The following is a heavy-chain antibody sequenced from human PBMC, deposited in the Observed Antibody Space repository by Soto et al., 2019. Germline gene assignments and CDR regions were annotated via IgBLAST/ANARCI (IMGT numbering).Heavy chain of an antibody. CDR3: ARGRPNYFYYGLDV. V-gene: IGHV4-30-4*01. Sequence: SETLSLTCTVSGGSIKSDYYWAWVRQPPGGGLQWMGYKYYSGATDSDPSLEARVSFSVDTSKNQFFLNLTSVTVADTAVYFCARGRPNYFYYGLDVWGPGIPVTVSS. J-gene: IGHJ6*02. CDR1: GGSIKSDYY. CDR2: KYYSGAT.